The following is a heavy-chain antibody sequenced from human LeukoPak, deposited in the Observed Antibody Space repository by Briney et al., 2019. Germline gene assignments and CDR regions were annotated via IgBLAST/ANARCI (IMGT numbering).Heavy chain of an antibody. CDR2: INPNSGGT. D-gene: IGHD3-22*01. J-gene: IGHJ4*02. V-gene: IGHV1-2*02. CDR1: GYTFTGYY. Sequence: ASVEVSCKASGYTFTGYYMHWVRQAPGQGLEWMGWINPNSGGTNYAQKFQGRVTMTRDTSISTAYMELSGLRSDDTAVYYCARDGDYDSSGYYLLDYWGQGTLVTVSS. CDR3: ARDGDYDSSGYYLLDY.